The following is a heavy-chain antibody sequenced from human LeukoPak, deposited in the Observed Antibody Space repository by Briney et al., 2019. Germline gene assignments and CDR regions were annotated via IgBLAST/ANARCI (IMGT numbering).Heavy chain of an antibody. V-gene: IGHV4-34*01. Sequence: PSETLSLTCAVYGGSFSGYYWSWIRQPPGKGLEWIGEINHSGSTNYNPSLKSRVTISVDTSKNQFSLKLSSVTAADTDVYYCARGRYSSGWYYFDYWGQGTLVTVSS. CDR2: INHSGST. J-gene: IGHJ4*02. CDR3: ARGRYSSGWYYFDY. CDR1: GGSFSGYY. D-gene: IGHD6-19*01.